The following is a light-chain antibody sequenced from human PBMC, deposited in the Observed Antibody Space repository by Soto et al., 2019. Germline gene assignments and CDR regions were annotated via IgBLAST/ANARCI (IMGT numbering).Light chain of an antibody. J-gene: IGLJ3*02. CDR3: SSYTSYTTLWV. CDR1: DSDIGNYNY. V-gene: IGLV2-14*01. CDR2: GVS. Sequence: QSALTQPASVSGSPGQSITISCTGTDSDIGNYNYVSWYQQHPGKAPKLMIYGVSNRPSGVSNRFSGSKSGNAASLTISGLKGEDEADYYCSSYTSYTTLWVFGGGTKLTVL.